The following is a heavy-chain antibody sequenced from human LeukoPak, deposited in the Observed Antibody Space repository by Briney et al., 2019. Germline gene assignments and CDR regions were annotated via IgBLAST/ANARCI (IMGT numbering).Heavy chain of an antibody. CDR2: INHSGST. D-gene: IGHD3-10*01. Sequence: PSETLSLTCAVYGGSFSGYYWSWIRQPPGKGLEWIGEINHSGSTSYNPSLKSRVTISVDTSKNQFSLKLSSVTAADTAVYYCARRGRYGSGSYNPRPFDYWGQGTLVTVSS. CDR3: ARRGRYGSGSYNPRPFDY. V-gene: IGHV4-34*01. J-gene: IGHJ4*02. CDR1: GGSFSGYY.